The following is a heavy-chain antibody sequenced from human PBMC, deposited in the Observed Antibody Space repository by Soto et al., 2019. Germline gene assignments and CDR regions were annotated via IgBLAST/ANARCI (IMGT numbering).Heavy chain of an antibody. V-gene: IGHV4-30-2*01. CDR1: GGSLSGATYS. Sequence: SESLSLTCGVSGGSLSGATYSWNWIRQPPGKGLEWIGYIFPSGTTYYNPSLKSRVTISIDVSKNQFSLSLRSLTAADTAVYYCARSREFDYWSQGTLVTVSS. CDR3: ARSREFDY. CDR2: IFPSGTT. J-gene: IGHJ4*02.